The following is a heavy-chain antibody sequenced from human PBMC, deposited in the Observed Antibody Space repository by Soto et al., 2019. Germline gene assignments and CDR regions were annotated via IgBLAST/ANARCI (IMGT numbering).Heavy chain of an antibody. CDR1: GFTFSSYA. Sequence: EQLLESGGGLVQPGGSLRLTCAASGFTFSSYAMSWVRQAPGKGLEWVSAISGSSTYYADSVKGRFTISRDNSKDTLYLQMNSLRAEDTAVYYCARAPRTYGFPYYFDNWCQGALVTVSS. CDR2: ISGSST. V-gene: IGHV3-23*01. CDR3: ARAPRTYGFPYYFDN. J-gene: IGHJ4*02. D-gene: IGHD3-3*01.